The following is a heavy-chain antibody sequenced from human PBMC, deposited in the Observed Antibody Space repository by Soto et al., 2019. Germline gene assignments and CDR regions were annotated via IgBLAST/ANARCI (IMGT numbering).Heavy chain of an antibody. CDR3: ARGVGFGYYYYYMDL. CDR1: GDSVTSVSDY. J-gene: IGHJ6*02. V-gene: IGHV4-61*01. CDR2: IYYSGSA. D-gene: IGHD3-10*01. Sequence: QVQLQESGPGLVKPSETLSLTCTVSGDSVTSVSDYWSWLRPPPGKGLVWIGYIYYSGSADYNPTRGSRFTISIDTSKNQFSLKLTSVTAADTAVYYCARGVGFGYYYYYMDLWGQGTTVTVSS.